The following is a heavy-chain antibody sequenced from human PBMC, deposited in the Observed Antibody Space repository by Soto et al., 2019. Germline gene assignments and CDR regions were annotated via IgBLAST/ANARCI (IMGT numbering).Heavy chain of an antibody. CDR3: ARLQGSGIVDDAFDI. CDR2: MNPNSGNT. CDR1: GNTFTSYD. J-gene: IGHJ3*02. D-gene: IGHD3-10*01. Sequence: ASVKVSCKASGNTFTSYDINWVRQATGQGLEWMGWMNPNSGNTGYAQKFQGRVTMTRNTSISTAYMELSSLRSENTAVYYCARLQGSGIVDDAFDIWGQETMVTVS. V-gene: IGHV1-8*01.